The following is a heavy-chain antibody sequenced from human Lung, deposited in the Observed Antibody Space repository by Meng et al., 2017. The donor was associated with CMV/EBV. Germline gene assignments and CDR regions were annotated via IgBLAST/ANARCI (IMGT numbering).Heavy chain of an antibody. Sequence: GEXXTISCAASGFTFSIYWMSWVRQAPGKGLEWVANIKQDGSEKYYVDSVEGRFTISRDNAKNSLYLQINSLRAEDAAIYYCARDLGDGSNYYYFDFWCHGTLVTVSS. J-gene: IGHJ4*01. CDR2: IKQDGSEK. CDR3: ARDLGDGSNYYYFDF. CDR1: GFTFSIYW. D-gene: IGHD5-24*01. V-gene: IGHV3-7*01.